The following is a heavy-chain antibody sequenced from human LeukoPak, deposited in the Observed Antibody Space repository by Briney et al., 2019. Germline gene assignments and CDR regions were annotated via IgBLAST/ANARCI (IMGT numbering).Heavy chain of an antibody. CDR2: ISYDGSNK. D-gene: IGHD1-26*01. Sequence: GGALRLSCAASGFTFSSYAMHWVRQAPGKGLEWVAVISYDGSNKYYADPVKGRFTISRDNSKNTLYLQMNSLRAEDTAVYYCARDGAPSGSYVGGFDYWGQGTLVTVSS. V-gene: IGHV3-30-3*01. J-gene: IGHJ4*02. CDR1: GFTFSSYA. CDR3: ARDGAPSGSYVGGFDY.